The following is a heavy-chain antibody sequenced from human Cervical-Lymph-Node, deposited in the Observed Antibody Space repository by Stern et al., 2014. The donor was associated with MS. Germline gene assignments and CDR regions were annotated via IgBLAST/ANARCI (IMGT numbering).Heavy chain of an antibody. Sequence: QVQLQESGPGLVKPSQTLSLSCSVSGGSITSGSYYWTWIRQPAGKGPEWIGSIYSTGTTNYNPSLNSRVSMSLDPSANQFSLKVISVTAADTAVYYCARGGEGWNSYYFDYWGQGTLVTVSS. V-gene: IGHV4-61*02. CDR2: IYSTGTT. J-gene: IGHJ4*02. CDR1: GGSITSGSYY. D-gene: IGHD1-7*01. CDR3: ARGGEGWNSYYFDY.